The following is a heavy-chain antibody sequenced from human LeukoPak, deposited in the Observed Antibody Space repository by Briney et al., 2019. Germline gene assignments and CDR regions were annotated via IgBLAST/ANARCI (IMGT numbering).Heavy chain of an antibody. CDR2: ISSSSSTI. J-gene: IGHJ4*02. CDR1: GFTFSSYS. D-gene: IGHD6-19*01. CDR3: AKDIAVAGTGGGY. V-gene: IGHV3-48*01. Sequence: PGGSLRLSCAASGFTFSSYSMNWVRQAPGKGLEWVSYISSSSSTIYYADSVKGRFTISRDNSKNTLYLQMNSLRAEDTAVYYCAKDIAVAGTGGGYWGQGTLVTVSS.